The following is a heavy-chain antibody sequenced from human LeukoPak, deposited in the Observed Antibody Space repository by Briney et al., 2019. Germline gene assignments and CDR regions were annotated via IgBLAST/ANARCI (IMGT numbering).Heavy chain of an antibody. J-gene: IGHJ4*02. D-gene: IGHD3-16*01. CDR1: GESFSSYY. V-gene: IGHV4-34*01. CDR3: ARDRPDYFGDFSHYFDY. Sequence: SETLSLTCAVYGESFSSYYWSWIRQPPGKGLEWIGEINHSGNTNYNPSLKSRVTISVDTSKNQFSLKLSSVTAADTAVYYCARDRPDYFGDFSHYFDYWGQGTLVTVSS. CDR2: INHSGNT.